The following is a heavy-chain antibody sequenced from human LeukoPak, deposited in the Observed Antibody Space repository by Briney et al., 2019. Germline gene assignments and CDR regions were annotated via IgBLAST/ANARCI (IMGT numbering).Heavy chain of an antibody. J-gene: IGHJ4*02. D-gene: IGHD2-2*01. Sequence: GGSLRLSCAASGFTFSSYGMHWVRQAPGKGLEWVAFIRYDGSNKYYADSVKGRFTISRDNSKNTLYLQMNSLRAEDTAVYYCAKGYCSSTSCSPGGYWGQRTLVTVSS. CDR2: IRYDGSNK. CDR1: GFTFSSYG. V-gene: IGHV3-30*02. CDR3: AKGYCSSTSCSPGGY.